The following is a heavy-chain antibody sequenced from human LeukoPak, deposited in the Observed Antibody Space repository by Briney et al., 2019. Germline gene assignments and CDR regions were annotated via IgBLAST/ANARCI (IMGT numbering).Heavy chain of an antibody. CDR3: ASSRAAAGPTDY. V-gene: IGHV1-8*01. CDR1: GYTFTSYD. D-gene: IGHD6-13*01. CDR2: MNPNSGNT. Sequence: ASVKVSCKASGYTFTSYDINWVRQATGQGLEWMGWMNPNSGNTGYAQKFQGRVTMTRNTSISTAYMELSSLRSEDTAVYYCASSRAAAGPTDYWGQGTLVTVSS. J-gene: IGHJ4*02.